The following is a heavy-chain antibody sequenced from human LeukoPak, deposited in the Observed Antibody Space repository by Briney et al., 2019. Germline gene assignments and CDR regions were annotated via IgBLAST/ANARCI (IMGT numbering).Heavy chain of an antibody. CDR1: GYTFTGYY. D-gene: IGHD3-10*01. J-gene: IGHJ4*02. CDR2: INPNSGGT. Sequence: GASVKVSCKASGYTFTGYYMHWVRQAPGQGLEWMGWINPNSGGTNYAQKLQGRVTMTTDTSTSTAYMELRSLRSDDTAVYYCARVRQFALIGDNWGQGTLVTVSS. CDR3: ARVRQFALIGDN. V-gene: IGHV1-2*02.